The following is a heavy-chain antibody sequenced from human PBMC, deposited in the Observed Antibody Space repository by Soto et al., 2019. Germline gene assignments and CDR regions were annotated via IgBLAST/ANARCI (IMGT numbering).Heavy chain of an antibody. Sequence: SETLSLTCTVSGGSISSGDYYWSWIRQPPGKGLEWIGYIYYSGSTYYNPSLKSRVTISVDTSKNQFSLKLSSVTAADTAVYYCARIVVPAAMPELIDYWGQGTLVTVSS. J-gene: IGHJ4*02. CDR3: ARIVVPAAMPELIDY. CDR1: GGSISSGDYY. V-gene: IGHV4-30-4*01. D-gene: IGHD2-2*01. CDR2: IYYSGST.